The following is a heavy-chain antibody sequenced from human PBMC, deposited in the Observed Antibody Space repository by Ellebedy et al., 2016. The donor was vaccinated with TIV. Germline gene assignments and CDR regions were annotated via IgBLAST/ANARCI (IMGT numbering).Heavy chain of an antibody. J-gene: IGHJ4*02. CDR3: ARATAGFDY. V-gene: IGHV3-13*01. Sequence: GESLKISCAASGFTFSSYDMHWVRQATGKGLEWVSDIGTDGDTYYPGSVKGRFTISRENAKKSLYLQMNSLRAEYTAVYYCARATAGFDYWGQGTLVTVSS. CDR1: GFTFSSYD. CDR2: IGTDGDT. D-gene: IGHD1-1*01.